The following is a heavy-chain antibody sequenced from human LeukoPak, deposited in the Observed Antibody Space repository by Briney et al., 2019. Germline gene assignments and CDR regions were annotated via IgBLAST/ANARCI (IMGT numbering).Heavy chain of an antibody. J-gene: IGHJ4*02. V-gene: IGHV3-30*03. Sequence: GRSLRLSCAASGFTFSSYGMHWVRQAPGKGPEWLAVISYDGSNKYYADSVKGRFTISRDNSKNTLYLQMNSLRAEDTAVYYCARSLGWTNARSAFDYWGQGTLVTVSS. CDR3: ARSLGWTNARSAFDY. D-gene: IGHD3/OR15-3a*01. CDR1: GFTFSSYG. CDR2: ISYDGSNK.